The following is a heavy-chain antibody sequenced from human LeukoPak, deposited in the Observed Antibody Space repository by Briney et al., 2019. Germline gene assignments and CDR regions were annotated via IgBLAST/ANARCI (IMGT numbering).Heavy chain of an antibody. CDR2: INHSGST. CDR1: GGSFSGYY. Sequence: SETLSLTCAVYGGSFSGYYWSWIRQPPGKGLEWIGEINHSGSTNYNPSLKSRVTISVDTSKNQFSLKLSSVTAADTAVYYCARSRDFWSGYYTDYWGQGTLVTVSS. CDR3: ARSRDFWSGYYTDY. V-gene: IGHV4-34*01. J-gene: IGHJ4*02. D-gene: IGHD3-3*01.